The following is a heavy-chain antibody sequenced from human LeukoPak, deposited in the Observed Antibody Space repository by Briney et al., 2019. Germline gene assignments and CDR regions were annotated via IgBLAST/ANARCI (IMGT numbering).Heavy chain of an antibody. D-gene: IGHD6-6*01. CDR1: GFTFSSYA. J-gene: IGHJ4*02. CDR2: ISISGENT. CDR3: ARLISTSSSRFSDY. V-gene: IGHV3-23*01. Sequence: GGSLRLSCAGSGFTFSSYAMSWVRQAPGKGLEWVSAISISGENTYYVDSVKGRFTISRDTSRNTLYLQMHSLRAEDTAVYYCARLISTSSSRFSDYWGQGTLVTVSS.